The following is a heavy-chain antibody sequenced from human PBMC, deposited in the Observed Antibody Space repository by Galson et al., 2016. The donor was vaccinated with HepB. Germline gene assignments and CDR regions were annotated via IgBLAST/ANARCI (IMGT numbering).Heavy chain of an antibody. V-gene: IGHV4-4*02. CDR3: AREFYGGHYLDY. CDR2: IYHSGST. J-gene: IGHJ4*02. Sequence: ETLSLTCAVSGGSISSSNWWSWVRQPPGKGLEWIGEIYHSGSTNYNPSLESRVTMSVDTSKNQFSLKLSSVTAADTAVYYCAREFYGGHYLDYWGQGTLVTVSS. CDR1: GGSISSSNW. D-gene: IGHD4-23*01.